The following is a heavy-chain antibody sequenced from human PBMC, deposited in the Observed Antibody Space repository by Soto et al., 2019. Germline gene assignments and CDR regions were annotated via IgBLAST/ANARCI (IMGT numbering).Heavy chain of an antibody. D-gene: IGHD6-19*01. J-gene: IGHJ4*02. CDR2: IYYSGST. Sequence: SETLSLTCTVSGGSISSYYWSWIRQPPGKGLEWIGYIYYSGSTNYNPSLKSRVTISVDTSKNQFSLKLSSVTAADTAVYYCARWSAGENSSGWYYWGQGTLVTVSS. CDR3: ARWSAGENSSGWYY. CDR1: GGSISSYY. V-gene: IGHV4-59*01.